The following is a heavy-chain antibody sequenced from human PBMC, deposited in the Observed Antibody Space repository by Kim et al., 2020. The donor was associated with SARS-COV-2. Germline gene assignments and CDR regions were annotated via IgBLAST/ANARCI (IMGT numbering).Heavy chain of an antibody. CDR3: ARFICDNNSCGLN. J-gene: IGHJ4*02. CDR2: IKGDGSST. CDR1: GFTFSSYW. Sequence: GGSLRLSCAASGFTFSSYWMHWVRQAPGKGLVWVSRIKGDGSSTTYADSVKGRFTISRDNAKNTLYLQMNSLRVEDTAVYYCARFICDNNSCGLNWGQGTLVTVSS. V-gene: IGHV3-74*03. D-gene: IGHD2-2*01.